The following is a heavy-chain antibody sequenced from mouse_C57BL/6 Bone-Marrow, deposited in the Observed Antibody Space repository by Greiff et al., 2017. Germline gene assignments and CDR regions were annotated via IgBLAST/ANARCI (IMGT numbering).Heavy chain of an antibody. CDR2: ISSGGSYT. J-gene: IGHJ2*01. CDR3: ARRKYFDY. V-gene: IGHV5-6*02. Sequence: EVKLVESGGDLVKPGGSLKLSCAASGFTFSSYGMSWVRQTPDKRLEWVATISSGGSYTYYPDSVKGRFTISRDNAKNTLYLQMSSLKSEDTAMXYCARRKYFDYWGQGTTLTVSS. CDR1: GFTFSSYG.